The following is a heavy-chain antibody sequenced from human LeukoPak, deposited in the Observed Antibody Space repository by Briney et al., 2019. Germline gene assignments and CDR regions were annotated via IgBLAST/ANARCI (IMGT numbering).Heavy chain of an antibody. Sequence: GASVKVSCKASGYTFTSYGISWVRQAPGQGLECLGWINPKGGGTRYAQRFQDRVTMTRDASISTAYMELSSLRSDDTAVYYCVRVTGVGWGDTFDIWGQGTLVTVSS. J-gene: IGHJ3*02. CDR3: VRVTGVGWGDTFDI. CDR2: INPKGGGT. D-gene: IGHD3-10*01. V-gene: IGHV1-2*02. CDR1: GYTFTSYG.